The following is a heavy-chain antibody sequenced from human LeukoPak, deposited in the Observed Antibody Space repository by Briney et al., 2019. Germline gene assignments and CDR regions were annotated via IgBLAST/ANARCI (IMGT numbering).Heavy chain of an antibody. CDR2: IYSGGST. CDR1: GFTFSSNY. Sequence: GRSLRLSCAASGFTFSSNYMSWVRQAPGKGLEWVSVIYSGGSTYYADSVKGRFTISRDNSKNTLYLQMNSLRAEDTAVYYCARYIIRTTPYGMDVWGQGTTVTVSS. D-gene: IGHD4-11*01. V-gene: IGHV3-66*01. CDR3: ARYIIRTTPYGMDV. J-gene: IGHJ6*02.